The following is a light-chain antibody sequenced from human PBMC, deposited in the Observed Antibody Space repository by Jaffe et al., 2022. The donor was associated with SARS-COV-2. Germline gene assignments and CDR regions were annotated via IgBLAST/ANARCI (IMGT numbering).Light chain of an antibody. V-gene: IGKV1-33*01. CDR2: DAS. Sequence: DIQMTQSPSSLSASVGDRVTITCQASQDISNYLNWYHQKPGKAPKLLIYDASNLQTGVPSRFSGGGSGTHFTFTISSLQPEDIATYYCQHYDNLPYTFGQGTKLEIK. CDR3: QHYDNLPYT. CDR1: QDISNY. J-gene: IGKJ2*01.